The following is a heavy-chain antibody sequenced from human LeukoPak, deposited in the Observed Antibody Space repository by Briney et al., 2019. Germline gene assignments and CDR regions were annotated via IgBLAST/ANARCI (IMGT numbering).Heavy chain of an antibody. CDR3: ARLPKNIAAAGTSVDY. V-gene: IGHV4-34*01. J-gene: IGHJ4*02. CDR1: GGSFSGYY. Sequence: PSETLSLTCAVYGGSFSGYYWSWIRQPPGKGLEWIGEINHSGSTNYNPSLKSRVTISVDTSKNQFSLKLSSVTAADTAVYYCARLPKNIAAAGTSVDYWGQGTLVTVSS. D-gene: IGHD6-13*01. CDR2: INHSGST.